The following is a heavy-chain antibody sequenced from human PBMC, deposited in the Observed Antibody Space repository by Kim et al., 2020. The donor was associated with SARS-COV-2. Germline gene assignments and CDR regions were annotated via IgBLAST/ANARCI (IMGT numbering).Heavy chain of an antibody. J-gene: IGHJ1*01. CDR3: ARDTDFWSRYYPLNKYFVH. Sequence: ASVKVSCKASGYTFTTYGISWMRQDPGQGLEWMGWISAYNGKTTYAQKFQDRVTLTTDTSTSTAYMELRSLISDDTAVYYCARDTDFWSRYYPLNKYFVHWGQGTLVSVSS. CDR2: ISAYNGKT. CDR1: GYTFTTYG. V-gene: IGHV1-18*01. D-gene: IGHD3-3*01.